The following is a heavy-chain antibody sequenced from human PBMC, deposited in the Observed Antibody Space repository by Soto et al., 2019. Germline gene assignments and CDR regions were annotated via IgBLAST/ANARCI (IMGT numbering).Heavy chain of an antibody. Sequence: GESLKISCKGSGYNFASFWIGWVRQMPGKGLEWMGMIFPTDSTTTYSPSFQGQVTISAHKSISTAYLQWSSLKASDTAIYYCARAVVGYCSSASCPADYWGQGTLVPVSS. J-gene: IGHJ4*02. V-gene: IGHV5-51*01. CDR1: GYNFASFW. CDR3: ARAVVGYCSSASCPADY. D-gene: IGHD2-2*03. CDR2: IFPTDSTT.